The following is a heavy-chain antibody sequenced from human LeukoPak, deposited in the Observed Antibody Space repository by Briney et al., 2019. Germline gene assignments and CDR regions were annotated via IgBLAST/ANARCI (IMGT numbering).Heavy chain of an antibody. Sequence: GGSLRLSCAASGFTFSSYSMNWVRQAPGKGLEWVSYISSSSSTIYYADSVKGRFTISRDNAKNSLYLQMNSLRDEDTAVYYCARDGERTDCKHYYYYYGMDVWGQGTTVTVSS. V-gene: IGHV3-48*02. CDR1: GFTFSSYS. CDR2: ISSSSSTI. J-gene: IGHJ6*02. D-gene: IGHD1-1*01. CDR3: ARDGERTDCKHYYYYYGMDV.